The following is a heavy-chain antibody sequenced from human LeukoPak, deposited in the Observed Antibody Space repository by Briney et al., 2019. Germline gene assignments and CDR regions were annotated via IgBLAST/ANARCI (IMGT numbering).Heavy chain of an antibody. CDR1: GYTFTGYY. CDR2: INPNSGGT. D-gene: IGHD1-26*01. J-gene: IGHJ5*02. Sequence: ASVKVSCKASGYTFTGYYMHWVRQAPGQGLEWMGWINPNSGGTNYAQRFQGWVTMTRDTSISTAYMELSRLRSDDTAVYYCARAVGANWFDPWGQGTLVTVSS. V-gene: IGHV1-2*04. CDR3: ARAVGANWFDP.